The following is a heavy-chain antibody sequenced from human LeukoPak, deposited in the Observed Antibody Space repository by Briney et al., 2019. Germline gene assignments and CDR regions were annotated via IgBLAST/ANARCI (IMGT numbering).Heavy chain of an antibody. D-gene: IGHD2-2*03. V-gene: IGHV3-9*01. CDR1: GFTFDDYA. CDR3: AKAPAGYCSSTSRYFDY. Sequence: GRSLRLSCAAPGFTFDDYAMHWVRQAPGKGLEWVSGISWNSGSIGYADSVKGRFTISRDNAKNSLYLQMNSLRAEDTALYYCAKAPAGYCSSTSRYFDYWGQGTLVTVSS. CDR2: ISWNSGSI. J-gene: IGHJ4*02.